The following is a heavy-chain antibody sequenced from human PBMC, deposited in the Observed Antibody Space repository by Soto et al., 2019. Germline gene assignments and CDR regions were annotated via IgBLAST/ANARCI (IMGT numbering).Heavy chain of an antibody. CDR2: IIAIFGTA. CDR3: ATGYYYDSSGYSGDYYYGMDV. Sequence: QVHLVQSGAEVKRPGSSLKVSCKASGGTLNNYAISWVRQAPGQGLEWMGGIIAIFGTANYPQKFQGRGTITADESTNTAYMEVISLRSDDTAMYYCATGYYYDSSGYSGDYYYGMDVWGQGTTVTVS. D-gene: IGHD3-22*01. V-gene: IGHV1-69*12. J-gene: IGHJ6*02. CDR1: GGTLNNYA.